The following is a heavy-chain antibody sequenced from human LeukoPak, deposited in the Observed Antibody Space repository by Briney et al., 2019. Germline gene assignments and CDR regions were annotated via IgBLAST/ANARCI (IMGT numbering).Heavy chain of an antibody. V-gene: IGHV1-46*01. D-gene: IGHD3-22*01. CDR2: INPSGGST. Sequence: GASVKVSCKASGYTFTSYYMHWVRQAPGQGLEWMGIINPSGGSTSYAQKFQGRVTMTRDTSTSTVYMELSSLRSEDTAVYYCARDDRFRAPSSGYYYWGQGTLVTVSS. J-gene: IGHJ4*02. CDR1: GYTFTSYY. CDR3: ARDDRFRAPSSGYYY.